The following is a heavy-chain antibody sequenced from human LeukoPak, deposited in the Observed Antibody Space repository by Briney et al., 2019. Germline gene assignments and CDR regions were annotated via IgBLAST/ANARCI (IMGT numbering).Heavy chain of an antibody. CDR3: AKQFGSYYMDV. D-gene: IGHD3-16*01. J-gene: IGHJ6*03. V-gene: IGHV3-48*01. CDR1: GFTFSDYS. Sequence: GGSLRLSCVASGFTFSDYSINWVRQAPGKGLEWVSYISSSSGTIYYADSVKGRFTISRDNSKNTLYLQMNSLRAEDTAVYYCAKQFGSYYMDVWGKGTTVTVSS. CDR2: ISSSSGTI.